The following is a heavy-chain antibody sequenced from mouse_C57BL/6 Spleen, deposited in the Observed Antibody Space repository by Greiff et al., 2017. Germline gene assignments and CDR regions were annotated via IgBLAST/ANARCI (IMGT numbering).Heavy chain of an antibody. CDR2: ISSGSSTI. J-gene: IGHJ1*03. Sequence: EVKVVESGGGLVKPGGSLKLSCAASGFTFSDYGMHWVRQAPEKGLEWVAYISSGSSTIYYADTVKGRFTISRDNAKNTLFLQMTSLRSEDTAMYYCARGGGYYGNSFDVWGTGTTVTVSS. CDR3: ARGGGYYGNSFDV. CDR1: GFTFSDYG. V-gene: IGHV5-17*01. D-gene: IGHD2-1*01.